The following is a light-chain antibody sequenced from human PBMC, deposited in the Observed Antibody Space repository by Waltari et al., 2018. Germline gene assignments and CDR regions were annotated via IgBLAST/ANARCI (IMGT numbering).Light chain of an antibody. CDR2: EVS. V-gene: IGLV2-14*01. J-gene: IGLJ2*01. CDR3: SSYTSSSTVV. CDR1: SSDVGGYNY. Sequence: QSDLTQPASVSGSPGQSITISCTGTSSDVGGYNYASWYQQPPGKAPKLMIYEVSKRPSGVSNRFSGSKSGNTASLTISGLQAEDEADYYCSSYTSSSTVVFGGGTKLTVL.